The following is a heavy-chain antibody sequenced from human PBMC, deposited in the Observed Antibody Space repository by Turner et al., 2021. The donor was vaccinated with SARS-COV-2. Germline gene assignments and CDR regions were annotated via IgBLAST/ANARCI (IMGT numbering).Heavy chain of an antibody. D-gene: IGHD3-22*01. CDR3: ATTLVTLIGDWYFDL. V-gene: IGHV1-24*01. J-gene: IGHJ2*01. Sequence: HVPLVQSGAEVKKPGASVKVSCKVSGYTLTELSMHWVRQAPGKGLEWMGGFDPEDGETIYARKFQGRVTMTEETSTDTAYTELSSLRSEDTAVYYCATTLVTLIGDWYFDLWGRGTLVTVSS. CDR2: FDPEDGET. CDR1: GYTLTELS.